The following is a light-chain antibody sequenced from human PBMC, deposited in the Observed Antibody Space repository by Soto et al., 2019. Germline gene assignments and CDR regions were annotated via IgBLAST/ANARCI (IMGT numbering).Light chain of an antibody. CDR1: SSDVGGYNY. Sequence: QSALTQPASVSGSPGQSITISCTGTSSDVGGYNYVSWYQQHPGQAPKLIIYELSNRPSGVSNRFSGSKSGNTASLTISGLHAEDEADYYCNSFTSKSTGVFGTGTKLTVL. V-gene: IGLV2-14*01. J-gene: IGLJ1*01. CDR3: NSFTSKSTGV. CDR2: ELS.